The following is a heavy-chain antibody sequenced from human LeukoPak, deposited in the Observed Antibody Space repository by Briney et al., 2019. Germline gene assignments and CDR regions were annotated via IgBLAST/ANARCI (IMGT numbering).Heavy chain of an antibody. D-gene: IGHD6-19*01. V-gene: IGHV1-69*13. CDR2: IIPIFGTA. CDR1: GGTLNSYA. CDR3: ARDRIAVAGNSDFDY. Sequence: SVTVSCKASGGTLNSYAISWVRQAPGQGLEWLGGIIPIFGTANYAQKFQGRVTITADESTRTAYMELSSLRSEDTAVYYCARDRIAVAGNSDFDYWGQGTLVTVSS. J-gene: IGHJ4*02.